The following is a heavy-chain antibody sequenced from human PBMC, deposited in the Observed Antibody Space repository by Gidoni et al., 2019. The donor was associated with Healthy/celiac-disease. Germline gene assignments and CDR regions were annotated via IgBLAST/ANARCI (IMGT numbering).Heavy chain of an antibody. J-gene: IGHJ6*02. CDR2: INPNSGGT. Sequence: GASVKVSCKASGYTFTGYYMHWVRQAPGQGLEWMGWINPNSGGTNYAQKFQGRVTMTRDTSISTAYMELSRLRSDDTAVYYCAREHSSSYYYYYGMDVWGQGTTVTVSS. V-gene: IGHV1-2*02. CDR3: AREHSSSYYYYYGMDV. D-gene: IGHD6-6*01. CDR1: GYTFTGYY.